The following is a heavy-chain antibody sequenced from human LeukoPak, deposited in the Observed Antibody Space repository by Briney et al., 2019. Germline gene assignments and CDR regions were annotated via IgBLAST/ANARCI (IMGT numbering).Heavy chain of an antibody. D-gene: IGHD3-9*01. V-gene: IGHV1-2*02. J-gene: IGHJ4*02. Sequence: ASVKVSCKASGCTFTSYYMHWVRQAPGQGLEWMGIINPSGGSTNYAQKFQGRVTMTRDTSISTAYMELSRLRSDDTAVYYCARPRGRYFDWLLNNFDYWGQGTLVTVSS. CDR2: INPSGGST. CDR1: GCTFTSYY. CDR3: ARPRGRYFDWLLNNFDY.